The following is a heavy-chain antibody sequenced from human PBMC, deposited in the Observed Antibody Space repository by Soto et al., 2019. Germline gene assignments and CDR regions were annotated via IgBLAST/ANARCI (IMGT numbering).Heavy chain of an antibody. J-gene: IGHJ5*02. CDR1: GFTFSNAW. Sequence: GGSLRLSCAASGFTFSNAWMSWVRQAPGKGLEWVGRIKSKTDGGTTDYAAPVKGRFTISRDDSKNTLYLQMNSLKTEDTAVYYCTTQDIVVVPADLSWFDPWGQGXLVTVSS. CDR2: IKSKTDGGTT. CDR3: TTQDIVVVPADLSWFDP. D-gene: IGHD2-2*01. V-gene: IGHV3-15*01.